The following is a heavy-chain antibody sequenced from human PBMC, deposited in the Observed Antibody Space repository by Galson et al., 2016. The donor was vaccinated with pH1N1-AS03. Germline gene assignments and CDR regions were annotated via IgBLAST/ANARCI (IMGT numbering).Heavy chain of an antibody. V-gene: IGHV3-23*01. CDR1: GFSFSSYT. CDR2: ISASGGPT. D-gene: IGHD6-13*01. Sequence: SLRPSCAASGFSFSSYTMSWVRQAPRKGLEWVSGISASGGPTYYADSVKGRFTISRDNSMDTLDLQMSSLRDEDTAVYYCVKEGLAAATFDDWGQETLVIVSS. J-gene: IGHJ4*02. CDR3: VKEGLAAATFDD.